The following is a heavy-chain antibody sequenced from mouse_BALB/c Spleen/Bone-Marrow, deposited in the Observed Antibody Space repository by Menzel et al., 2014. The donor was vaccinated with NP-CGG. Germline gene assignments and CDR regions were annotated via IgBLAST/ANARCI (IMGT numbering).Heavy chain of an antibody. CDR3: ARRGFVVAIDY. CDR1: GYRFTDYA. Sequence: VQLQQSGPELVRPGVSVTISCKGSGYRFTDYAMHWVKQSYAKSLEWIGVISTYSGNTNYNQKFKGKATMTVDKSSSTCEMELARLISEDSAIDYCARRGFVVAIDYWGQGFSVTVSS. CDR2: ISTYSGNT. J-gene: IGHJ4*01. V-gene: IGHV1-67*01.